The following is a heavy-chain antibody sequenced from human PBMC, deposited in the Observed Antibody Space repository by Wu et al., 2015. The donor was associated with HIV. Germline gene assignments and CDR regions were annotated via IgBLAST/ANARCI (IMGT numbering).Heavy chain of an antibody. CDR3: ARNTDSVATSLYSLGV. CDR1: GGTFSSYG. J-gene: IGHJ6*02. CDR2: IIPPFGTP. V-gene: IGHV1-69*01. Sequence: QVQLLQSGAEVKKPGSSVKVSCKPSGGTFSSYGFTWVRQAPGQGLEWMGGIIPPFGTPNYAQKFQGRVTITTDESTATVYMELSSLRNEDTAVYYCARNTDSVATSLYSLGVWGQGTTVTVSS. D-gene: IGHD5-12*01.